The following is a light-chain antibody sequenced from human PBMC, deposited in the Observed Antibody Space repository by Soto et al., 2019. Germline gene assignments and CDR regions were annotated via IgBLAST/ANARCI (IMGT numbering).Light chain of an antibody. CDR3: PSYDISLSGSV. J-gene: IGLJ7*01. Sequence: HSVLTQHPSVYGAPGQRVTIAFTGSSTNIGAGYDVQWYQQLPGTAPKLLNRGNSNRPSGVSDRFSGSKSGTSASLAITGLQAEYEADYYCPSYDISLSGSVFGGGTQLTVL. CDR2: GNS. V-gene: IGLV1-40*01. CDR1: STNIGAGYD.